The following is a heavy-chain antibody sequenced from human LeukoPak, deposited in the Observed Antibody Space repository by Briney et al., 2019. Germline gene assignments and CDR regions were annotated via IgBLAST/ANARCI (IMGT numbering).Heavy chain of an antibody. J-gene: IGHJ6*02. CDR2: ISGGGVTT. D-gene: IGHD3-16*01. Sequence: GGSLRLSCAASGFTSIAYALTWARQAPGKGLEWVSGISGGGVTTYYADSVKGRSTISRDNSKNTLYLQMNSLRADDTAIYYCARNQQLGGHSYYYYGMDVWGQGTTVTVSS. CDR3: ARNQQLGGHSYYYYGMDV. CDR1: GFTSIAYA. V-gene: IGHV3-23*01.